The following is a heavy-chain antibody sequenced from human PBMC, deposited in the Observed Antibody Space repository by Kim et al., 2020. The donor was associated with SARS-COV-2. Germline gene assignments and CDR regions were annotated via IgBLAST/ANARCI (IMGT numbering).Heavy chain of an antibody. Sequence: GGSLRLSCAASGFTFDDYTMHWVRQAPGKGLEWVSLISWDGGSTYYADSVKGRFTISRDNSKNSLYLQMNSLRTEDTALYYCAKDISKLELFDAFDIWGQGTMVTVSS. J-gene: IGHJ3*02. CDR3: AKDISKLELFDAFDI. CDR2: ISWDGGST. V-gene: IGHV3-43*01. D-gene: IGHD1-7*01. CDR1: GFTFDDYT.